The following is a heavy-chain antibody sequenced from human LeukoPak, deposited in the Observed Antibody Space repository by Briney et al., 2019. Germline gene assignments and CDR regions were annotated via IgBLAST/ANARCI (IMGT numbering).Heavy chain of an antibody. CDR2: ISGSGGST. J-gene: IGHJ4*02. CDR3: AKYHRGAVAGKIDY. V-gene: IGHV3-23*01. CDR1: GFTFSSYA. D-gene: IGHD6-19*01. Sequence: PGGSLRLSCAASGFTFSSYAMSWVRQAPGKGLEWVSAISGSGGSTYYADSVKGRFTISRDNSKNTLYLQMNSLRAEDTAVYYCAKYHRGAVAGKIDYWGQGTLVTVSS.